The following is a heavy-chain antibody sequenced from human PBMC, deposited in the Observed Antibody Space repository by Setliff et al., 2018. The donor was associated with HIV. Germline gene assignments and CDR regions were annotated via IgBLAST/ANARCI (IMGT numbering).Heavy chain of an antibody. Sequence: SETLSLTCTVSGGSFTSRSYYWGWIRQPPGKGLEWIGSIFYSGITYYNPSLKSRVTIAVDTSKNQFSLNLTSVTAADTAVYYCARSKTFYDFWGGYYTHGAFKIWGLGTMVTVSS. CDR2: IFYSGIT. D-gene: IGHD3-3*01. V-gene: IGHV4-39*01. CDR1: GGSFTSRSYY. CDR3: ARSKTFYDFWGGYYTHGAFKI. J-gene: IGHJ3*02.